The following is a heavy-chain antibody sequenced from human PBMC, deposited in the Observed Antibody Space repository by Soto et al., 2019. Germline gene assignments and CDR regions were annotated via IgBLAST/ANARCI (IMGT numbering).Heavy chain of an antibody. D-gene: IGHD3-22*01. J-gene: IGHJ4*02. Sequence: AAVKVSCKASGGSLSNYGISWVRQAPGQGLEWMGGFDPEDGETIYAQKFQGRVTMTEDTSTDTAYMELSSLRSEDTAVYYCATDALGYYDSSGYYFFDYWGQGTLVTVSS. CDR1: GGSLSNYG. CDR3: ATDALGYYDSSGYYFFDY. V-gene: IGHV1-24*01. CDR2: FDPEDGET.